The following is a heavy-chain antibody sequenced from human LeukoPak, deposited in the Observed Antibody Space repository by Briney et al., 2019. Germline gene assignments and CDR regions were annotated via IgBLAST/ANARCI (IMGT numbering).Heavy chain of an antibody. Sequence: PSETLSLTCTVSGGSISSSSYYWGWIRQPPGKGLEWIGSIYYSGSTYYNPSLKSRVTISVDTSKNQFSLKLSSVTAADTAVYYCARDRRGFRNGSGSYSFDYWGRGTLVTVSS. D-gene: IGHD3-10*01. CDR1: GGSISSSSYY. CDR2: IYYSGST. CDR3: ARDRRGFRNGSGSYSFDY. J-gene: IGHJ4*02. V-gene: IGHV4-39*07.